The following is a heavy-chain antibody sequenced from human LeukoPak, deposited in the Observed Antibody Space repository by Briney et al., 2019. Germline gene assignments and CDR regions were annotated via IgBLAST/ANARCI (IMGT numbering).Heavy chain of an antibody. CDR1: GLTFTTHW. D-gene: IGHD4-23*01. Sequence: GESLKISCQGSGLTFTTHWIGWVRQMPGKGLEWMGIIYPGDSDTKYSPSFQGQVSISADRSIRTAYLQWTSLKASDTAMYYYARSDYGGNSFDYWGQGTLVTVSS. J-gene: IGHJ4*02. CDR2: IYPGDSDT. V-gene: IGHV5-51*01. CDR3: ARSDYGGNSFDY.